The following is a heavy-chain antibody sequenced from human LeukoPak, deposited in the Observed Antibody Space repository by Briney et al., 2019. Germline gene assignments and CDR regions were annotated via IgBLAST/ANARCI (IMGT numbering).Heavy chain of an antibody. CDR3: ARGGKSELGTCDF. Sequence: ASVKVSCKASGYTFSGYYMNWVRQAPGQGLEWMGWIDPNSGGAIYAQNFQGRVTMTRDTSTNTAYMELMSLKSDDTAVYFCARGGKSELGTCDFWGQGTLVTVSS. V-gene: IGHV1-2*02. CDR2: IDPNSGGA. J-gene: IGHJ4*02. CDR1: GYTFSGYY. D-gene: IGHD7-27*01.